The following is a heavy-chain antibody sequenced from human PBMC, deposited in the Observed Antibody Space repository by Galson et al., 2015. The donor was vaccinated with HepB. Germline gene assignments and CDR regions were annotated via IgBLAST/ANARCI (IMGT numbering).Heavy chain of an antibody. D-gene: IGHD3-16*02. V-gene: IGHV3-30*18. CDR1: GFTFSSYG. J-gene: IGHJ3*02. CDR2: ISYDGSNK. Sequence: SLRLSCAASGFTFSSYGMHWVRQAPGKGLEWVAVISYDGSNKYYADSVKGRFTISRDNSKNTLYLQMNSLRAEDTAVYYCAKLPYRYAFEIWGQGTMVTVSS. CDR3: AKLPYRYAFEI.